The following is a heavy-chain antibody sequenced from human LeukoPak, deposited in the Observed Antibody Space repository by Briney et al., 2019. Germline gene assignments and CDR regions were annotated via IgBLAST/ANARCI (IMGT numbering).Heavy chain of an antibody. CDR2: IRYDGSNK. V-gene: IGHV3-30*02. D-gene: IGHD2-2*01. CDR3: ARDWGPLGIVVVPAAMSAASHWYFDL. CDR1: GFTFSSYG. Sequence: GGSLRLSCAASGFTFSSYGMHWVRQAPGKGLEWVAFIRYDGSNKYYADSVKGRFTISRDNAKNSLYLQMNSLRAEDTAVYYCARDWGPLGIVVVPAAMSAASHWYFDLWGRGTLVTVSS. J-gene: IGHJ2*01.